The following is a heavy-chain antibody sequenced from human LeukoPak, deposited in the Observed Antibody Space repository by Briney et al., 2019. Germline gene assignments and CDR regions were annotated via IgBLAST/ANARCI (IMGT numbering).Heavy chain of an antibody. CDR1: GYTFTGYY. D-gene: IGHD3-3*02. V-gene: IGHV1-2*02. CDR2: INPNSGGT. CDR3: ARARSRTSTYYLGY. J-gene: IGHJ4*02. Sequence: ASVKVSCKASGYTFTGYYMHWVRQAPGQGLEWMGWINPNSGGTNYAQKFQGRVTMTRDTSIRTAYMELSRLRSDDTAVYYCARARSRTSTYYLGYWGQGTLITVSS.